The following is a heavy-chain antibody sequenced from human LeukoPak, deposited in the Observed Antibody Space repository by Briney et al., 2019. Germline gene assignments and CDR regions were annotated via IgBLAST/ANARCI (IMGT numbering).Heavy chain of an antibody. Sequence: MSSETLSLTCTVSGGSISSYYWSWIRQPPGKGLEWIGYIYYSGSTNYNPSLKSRVTISADTSKNQFSLKLSSVTAADTAVYYCARNSVAMHDYWGQGTLVTVSS. D-gene: IGHD2-21*01. CDR2: IYYSGST. CDR3: ARNSVAMHDY. J-gene: IGHJ4*02. CDR1: GGSISSYY. V-gene: IGHV4-59*08.